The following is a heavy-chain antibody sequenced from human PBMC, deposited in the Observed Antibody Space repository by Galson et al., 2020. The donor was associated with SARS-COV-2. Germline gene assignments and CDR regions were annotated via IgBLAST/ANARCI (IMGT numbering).Heavy chain of an antibody. CDR3: ARDPGHRGAEDY. CDR2: ISASGST. CDR1: ADSVNSETYF. Sequence: SETLSLTCTVSADSVNSETYFWSWIRQPAGKGLEWIGRISASGSTDYNASLNSRVTISADTSKNQFSLKLNSVTAADTAIYFCARDPGHRGAEDYWGQGILVTVSS. J-gene: IGHJ4*02. V-gene: IGHV4-61*02.